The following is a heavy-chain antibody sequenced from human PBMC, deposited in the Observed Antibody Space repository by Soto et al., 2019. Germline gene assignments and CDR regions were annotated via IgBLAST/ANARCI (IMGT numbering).Heavy chain of an antibody. CDR3: ARSTGEEFDP. V-gene: IGHV4-59*01. CDR2: IYSSGST. Sequence: QVQLQESGPGLVKPSETLSLTCTVSGGSISSFFWSWIRQPPGKGLEWIGYIYSSGSTNYNPSLKSRVTISLDTSNNHFSLRLSSVTVADTAVYYCARSTGEEFDPWGQGTLVTVSS. CDR1: GGSISSFF. J-gene: IGHJ5*02. D-gene: IGHD3-10*01.